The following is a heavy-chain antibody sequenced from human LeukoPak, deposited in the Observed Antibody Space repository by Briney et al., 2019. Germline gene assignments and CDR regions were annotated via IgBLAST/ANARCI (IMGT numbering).Heavy chain of an antibody. Sequence: HPGGSLRLSCAASGFFFSNYWMSWVRQAQGKGLEWVANINLDGNGRFYVDSVKGRFTISRDNNKKSVYLQMNSLRAEDTAVYYCARDTDDFQGLDIWGQGTRVTVSS. J-gene: IGHJ3*02. CDR1: GFFFSNYW. D-gene: IGHD3-3*01. CDR3: ARDTDDFQGLDI. V-gene: IGHV3-7*01. CDR2: INLDGNGR.